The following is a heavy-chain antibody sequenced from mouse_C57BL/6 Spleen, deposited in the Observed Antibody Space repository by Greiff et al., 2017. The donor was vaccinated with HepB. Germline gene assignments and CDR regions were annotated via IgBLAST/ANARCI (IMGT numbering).Heavy chain of an antibody. CDR2: ISGGGGNT. CDR3: ARHEGYYYGSSHYAMDY. Sequence: EVKLVESGGGLVKPGGSLKLSCAASGFTFSSYTMSWVRQTPEKRLEWVATISGGGGNTYYPDSVKGRFTISRDNAKNTLYLQMSSLRSEDTALYYCARHEGYYYGSSHYAMDYWGQGTSVTVSS. J-gene: IGHJ4*01. V-gene: IGHV5-9*01. CDR1: GFTFSSYT. D-gene: IGHD1-1*01.